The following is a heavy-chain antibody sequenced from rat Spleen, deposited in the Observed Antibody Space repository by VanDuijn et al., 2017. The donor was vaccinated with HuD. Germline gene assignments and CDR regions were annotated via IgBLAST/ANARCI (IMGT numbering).Heavy chain of an antibody. CDR1: GFTLSDHY. D-gene: IGHD2-1*01. Sequence: EVQLVESDGGLVQPGRSLKLSCAASGFTLSDHYMAWVRQAPKKGLEWVAYISYDGGSTYYRDSVKGRFTISRDNAKSTLYLQMNSLRSEDTATYYCATSTYDWFVYWGQGTLVTVSS. V-gene: IGHV5-20*01. CDR3: ATSTYDWFVY. CDR2: ISYDGGST. J-gene: IGHJ3*01.